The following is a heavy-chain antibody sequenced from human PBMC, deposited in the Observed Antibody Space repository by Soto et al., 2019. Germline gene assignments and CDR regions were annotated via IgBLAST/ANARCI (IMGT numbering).Heavy chain of an antibody. D-gene: IGHD3-10*01. J-gene: IGHJ4*02. V-gene: IGHV3-33*01. CDR2: IWYDGSNK. Sequence: QVQLVESGGGVVQPGRSLRLSCAASGFTFSRYGMHWVRQAPGKGLEWVAVIWYDGSNKYYADSVKGRFTISRDNSKNSLYLRMNILRAEDTAVYYCAREDPGRGDYWGQGTLVTVSS. CDR1: GFTFSRYG. CDR3: AREDPGRGDY.